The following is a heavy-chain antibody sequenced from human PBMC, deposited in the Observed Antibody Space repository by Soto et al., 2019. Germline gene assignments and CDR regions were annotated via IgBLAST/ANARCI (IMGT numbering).Heavy chain of an antibody. CDR2: ISFEGNDI. CDR1: GFSFSSYA. Sequence: QVQLVESGGGVVQPGRSLRLSCAASGFSFSSYAMHWVRQAPGRGLEWVSVISFEGNDIYYADSVKGRFTISRDENENTLYLQMNSLRPEDTAVYYCARDRYLDSYAFDSWGQGTLVTVSS. J-gene: IGHJ4*02. V-gene: IGHV3-30-3*01. D-gene: IGHD3-9*01. CDR3: ARDRYLDSYAFDS.